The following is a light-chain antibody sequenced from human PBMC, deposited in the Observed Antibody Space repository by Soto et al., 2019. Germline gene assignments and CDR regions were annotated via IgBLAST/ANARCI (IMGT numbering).Light chain of an antibody. Sequence: DIVMTQSPDSLAVSLGERATINCKSSQSVLYSSNNHNYLDWYQQKPGQPPRLLIYWASTRESGVPDRLSGSGSGTDFTLTNSSLQAEDVAVYDCQQYNSSPITFGQGTRLEIK. CDR3: QQYNSSPIT. J-gene: IGKJ5*01. CDR2: WAS. CDR1: QSVLYSSNNHNY. V-gene: IGKV4-1*01.